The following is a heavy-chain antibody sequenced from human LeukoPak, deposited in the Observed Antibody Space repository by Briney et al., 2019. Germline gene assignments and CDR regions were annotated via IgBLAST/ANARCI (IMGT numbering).Heavy chain of an antibody. Sequence: GGSLRLSCAASGFTFSSYDMSWVRQAPGKGLEWVSYISGAGGTTYYADSVKGRFTISRDNAKNTLYLQMNSLRAEDTAVYYCAMGPYYYDSSGYYYWGQGTLVTVSS. CDR3: AMGPYYYDSSGYYY. CDR1: GFTFSSYD. CDR2: ISGAGGTT. V-gene: IGHV3-23*01. D-gene: IGHD3-22*01. J-gene: IGHJ4*02.